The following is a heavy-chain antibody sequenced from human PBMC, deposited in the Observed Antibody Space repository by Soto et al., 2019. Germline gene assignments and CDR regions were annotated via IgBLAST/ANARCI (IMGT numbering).Heavy chain of an antibody. D-gene: IGHD6-13*01. J-gene: IGHJ4*02. CDR3: ARGRVSTNGYSSSWYRGGQVDY. Sequence: QVQLVESGGGVVQPGRSLRLSCAASGFTFSSYGMHWVRQAPGKGLEWVAVIWYDGSNKYYADSVKGRFTISRDNSKNTLYLQMNSLRAEDTAVYYCARGRVSTNGYSSSWYRGGQVDYWGQGTLVTVSS. CDR2: IWYDGSNK. CDR1: GFTFSSYG. V-gene: IGHV3-33*01.